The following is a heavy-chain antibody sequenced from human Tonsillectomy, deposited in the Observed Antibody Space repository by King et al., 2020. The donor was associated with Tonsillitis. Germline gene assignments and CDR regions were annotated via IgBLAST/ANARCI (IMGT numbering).Heavy chain of an antibody. Sequence: VQLVESGGGLVQPGGSLRLSCAASGFTFSTYAMSWVRQAPGKGLEWVSTITGSGGDTYYADSVKGRFSISRDNSKNTLSLQMNSLRAEDTAVYYWAQNLPDGSGWYRDYFDYWGQGTLVTVSS. CDR1: GFTFSTYA. D-gene: IGHD6-19*01. J-gene: IGHJ4*02. CDR3: AQNLPDGSGWYRDYFDY. V-gene: IGHV3-23*04. CDR2: ITGSGGDT.